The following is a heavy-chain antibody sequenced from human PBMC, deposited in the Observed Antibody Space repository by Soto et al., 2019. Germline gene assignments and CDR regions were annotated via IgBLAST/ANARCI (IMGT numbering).Heavy chain of an antibody. CDR1: GGTFSSYT. CDR3: ARVFRAETIFEVDHHTDD. Sequence: GASVKVSCKASGGTFSSYTISWVRQAPGQGLEWMGRIIPILGIANYAQKFQGRVTITADKSTSTAYMELSSLRSEDTAVYYCARVFRAETIFEVDHHTDDWAKPTTLTVSS. J-gene: IGHJ6*03. D-gene: IGHD3-3*01. V-gene: IGHV1-69*02. CDR2: IIPILGIA.